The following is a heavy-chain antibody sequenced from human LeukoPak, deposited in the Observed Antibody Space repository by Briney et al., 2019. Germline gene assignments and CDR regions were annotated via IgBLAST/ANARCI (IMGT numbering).Heavy chain of an antibody. V-gene: IGHV4-30-2*01. D-gene: IGHD3-3*01. CDR1: GGSISSGGYS. CDR2: IYHSGST. Sequence: SQTLSLTCAVSGGSISSGGYSWSWIRQPPGKGLEWIGYIYHSGSTYYNPSLKSRVTISVDRSKNQFSLKLSSVTAADTAVYYCARGGYDFYNWFDPWGQGTLVTVSS. CDR3: ARGGYDFYNWFDP. J-gene: IGHJ5*02.